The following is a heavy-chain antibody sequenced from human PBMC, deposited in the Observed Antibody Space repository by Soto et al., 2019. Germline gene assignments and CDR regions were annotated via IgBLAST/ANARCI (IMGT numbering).Heavy chain of an antibody. CDR1: GYSFTSYW. CDR3: AAAEARDGYNGQALVI. V-gene: IGHV1-18*04. Sequence: ASLNISCEASGYSFTSYWISWVRQAPGQGLEWMGWISAYNGNTNYAQKLQGRVTMSTDTSTSTAYMELRSLRSDDTAVYYCAAAEARDGYNGQALVIWGQGTLVTVS. J-gene: IGHJ3*02. D-gene: IGHD5-12*01. CDR2: ISAYNGNT.